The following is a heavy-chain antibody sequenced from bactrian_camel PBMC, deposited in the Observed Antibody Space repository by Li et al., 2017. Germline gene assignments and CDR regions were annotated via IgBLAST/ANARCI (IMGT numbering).Heavy chain of an antibody. CDR3: AADDPPPYGGSWCGLGYYEYNY. V-gene: IGHV3S53*01. CDR1: RDLHGRYC. CDR2: LDVSGHD. D-gene: IGHD6*01. J-gene: IGHJ4*01. Sequence: HVQLVESGGGSVQAGGSLTLSCTASRDLHGRYCMGWFRRTPSLEREGVALLDVSGHDDYADSVKGRFIISIDSAKNTVYLQMNSLKPEDTAMYYCAADDPPPYGGSWCGLGYYEYNYWGQGTQVTVS.